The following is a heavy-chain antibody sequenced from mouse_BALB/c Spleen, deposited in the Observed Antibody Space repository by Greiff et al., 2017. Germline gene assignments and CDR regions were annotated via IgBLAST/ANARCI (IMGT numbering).Heavy chain of an antibody. Sequence: EVQLVESGGGLVKPGGSLKLSCAASGFTFSDYYMYWVRQTPEKRLEWVATISDGGSYTYYPDSVKGRFTISRDNAKNNLYLQMSSLKSEDTAMYYCARGNYGSLDYWGQGTTLTVSS. D-gene: IGHD1-1*01. CDR3: ARGNYGSLDY. V-gene: IGHV5-4*02. CDR2: ISDGGSYT. CDR1: GFTFSDYY. J-gene: IGHJ2*01.